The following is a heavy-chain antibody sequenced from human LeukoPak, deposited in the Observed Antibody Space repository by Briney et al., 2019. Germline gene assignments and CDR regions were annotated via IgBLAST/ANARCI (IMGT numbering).Heavy chain of an antibody. Sequence: ASVKVSCKASGYTFTDYAIHWVRQAPGQRLEWMGWINAGNGDTKYSQKFQGRVTITRDTSANTAFMEVSSLRSEDTAVYYCARDRWVTTDNFDYWGQGTLVTVSS. CDR2: INAGNGDT. V-gene: IGHV1-3*01. J-gene: IGHJ4*02. D-gene: IGHD4-17*01. CDR3: ARDRWVTTDNFDY. CDR1: GYTFTDYA.